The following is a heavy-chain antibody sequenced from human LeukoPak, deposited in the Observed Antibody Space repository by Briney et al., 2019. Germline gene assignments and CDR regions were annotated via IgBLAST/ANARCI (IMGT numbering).Heavy chain of an antibody. CDR3: AKDIAVAGTTFDY. V-gene: IGHV3-11*05. CDR1: GFTFSDYY. CDR2: ISNTGTYT. J-gene: IGHJ4*02. D-gene: IGHD6-19*01. Sequence: GGSLRLSCAASGFTFSDYYMSWIRQAPGKGLEWVSYISNTGTYTYYADSVKGRFTISRDNSKNTVYLQMNSLRAEDTAVYYCAKDIAVAGTTFDYWGQGTLVTVSS.